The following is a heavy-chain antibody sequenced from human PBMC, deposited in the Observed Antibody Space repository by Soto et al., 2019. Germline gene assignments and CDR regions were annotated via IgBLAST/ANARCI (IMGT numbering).Heavy chain of an antibody. CDR3: ASMGYHYGSGSYPLDY. D-gene: IGHD3-10*01. CDR2: MYNSRST. J-gene: IGHJ4*02. CDR1: GGSISSYY. Sequence: QVQLQESGPGLVKPSETLSLTCTVSGGSISSYYWTWIRQPPGKGLELIGFMYNSRSTHSNPSLKRRVTITLDTSQNQVSLNLRSVTAADTAVYYCASMGYHYGSGSYPLDYWGQGTLVTVSS. V-gene: IGHV4-59*08.